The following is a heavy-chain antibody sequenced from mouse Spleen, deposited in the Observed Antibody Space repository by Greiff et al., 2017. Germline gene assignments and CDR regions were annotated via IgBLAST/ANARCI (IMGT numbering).Heavy chain of an antibody. J-gene: IGHJ2*01. Sequence: ESGPGLVKPSQSLSLTCSVTGYSITSGYYWNWIRQFPGNKLEWMGYISYDGSNNYNPSLKNRISITRDTSKNQFFLKLNSVTTEDTATYYCARVSLWGYYFDYWGQGTTLTVSS. V-gene: IGHV3-6*01. CDR2: ISYDGSN. CDR3: ARVSLWGYYFDY. D-gene: IGHD6-2*01. CDR1: GYSITSGYY.